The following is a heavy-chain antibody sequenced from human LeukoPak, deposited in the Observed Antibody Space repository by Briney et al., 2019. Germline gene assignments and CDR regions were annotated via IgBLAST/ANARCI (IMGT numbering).Heavy chain of an antibody. V-gene: IGHV3-7*03. Sequence: GSLRLSCVASGFTFSSYWMSWVRQAPGKGLGWVANIKQDGSEKYYVDSVKGRFTISRDNAKKSLFLQMNSLRAEDTAVYYCARDPGRRQWLIIHYGMDVWGQGTTVTVSS. CDR3: ARDPGRRQWLIIHYGMDV. CDR1: GFTFSSYW. CDR2: IKQDGSEK. D-gene: IGHD6-19*01. J-gene: IGHJ6*02.